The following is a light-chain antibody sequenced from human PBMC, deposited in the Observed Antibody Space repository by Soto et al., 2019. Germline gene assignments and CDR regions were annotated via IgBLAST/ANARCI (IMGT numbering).Light chain of an antibody. J-gene: IGKJ1*01. Sequence: EIVLTQSPGTLSLSPGERATLSCRASQSVSSSYLAWYQQKPGQAPRPLIYGASSRAIGIPDRFSGSGSGTDFPLTISRLEPEDFAVYYCQQYGSSPWTFGQGTKVEIQ. V-gene: IGKV3-20*01. CDR1: QSVSSSY. CDR2: GAS. CDR3: QQYGSSPWT.